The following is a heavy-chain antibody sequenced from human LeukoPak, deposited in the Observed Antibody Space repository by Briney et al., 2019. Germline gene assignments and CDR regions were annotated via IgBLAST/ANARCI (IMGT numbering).Heavy chain of an antibody. Sequence: GGSLRLSCAASGFTFSDHAMTWVRQVPGEGLEWVSGISGRGGTTYSADYLKGRFTVSRDNSKNTLYLQMNDLRAEDTAEYFCAKGGYCGGTNCYFYYMDVWGKGTTVTVSS. CDR1: GFTFSDHA. V-gene: IGHV3-23*01. J-gene: IGHJ6*03. CDR2: ISGRGGTT. CDR3: AKGGYCGGTNCYFYYMDV. D-gene: IGHD2-2*01.